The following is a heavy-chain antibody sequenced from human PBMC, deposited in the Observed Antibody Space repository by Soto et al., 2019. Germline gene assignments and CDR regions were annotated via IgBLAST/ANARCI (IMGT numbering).Heavy chain of an antibody. J-gene: IGHJ3*02. Sequence: QVQLVESGGGVVQPGRSLRLSCAASGFTFSSYGMHWVRQAPGKGLEWVAVISYDGSNKYYADSVKGRLTISRDNSKNTVYLQMNSLRGEDTAVYYFAKDNGSGCDWLRVGDASDIWGQGTMVTVSS. D-gene: IGHD5-12*01. V-gene: IGHV3-30*18. CDR2: ISYDGSNK. CDR1: GFTFSSYG. CDR3: AKDNGSGCDWLRVGDASDI.